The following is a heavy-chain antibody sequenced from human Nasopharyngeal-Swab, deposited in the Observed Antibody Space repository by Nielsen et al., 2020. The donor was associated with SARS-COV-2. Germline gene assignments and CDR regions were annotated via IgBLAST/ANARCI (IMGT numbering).Heavy chain of an antibody. V-gene: IGHV4-34*01. CDR2: INHSGST. J-gene: IGHJ4*02. CDR3: RGFGDYVGYFDY. D-gene: IGHD3-10*01. CDR1: GGSFSGYY. Sequence: SETLSLTCAVYGGSFSGYYWSWIRQPPGKGLEWIGEINHSGSTNYNPSLKSRVTISVDTSKNQFSLKLSSVTAADTAVYYCRGFGDYVGYFDYWGQGTLVTVSS.